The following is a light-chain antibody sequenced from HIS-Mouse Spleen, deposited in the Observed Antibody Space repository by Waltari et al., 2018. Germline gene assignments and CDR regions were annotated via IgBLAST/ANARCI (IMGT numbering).Light chain of an antibody. CDR1: ALPKKY. CDR2: EDS. V-gene: IGLV3-10*01. J-gene: IGLJ2*01. Sequence: SYELTQPPSVSVSPGQTARITCSGDALPKKYAYWYQQKSGQAPGLVIYEDSKRPSGIPERCSGSSSGTMATLTISGAQVEDEADYYCYSTDSSGNHRVFGGGTKLTVL. CDR3: YSTDSSGNHRV.